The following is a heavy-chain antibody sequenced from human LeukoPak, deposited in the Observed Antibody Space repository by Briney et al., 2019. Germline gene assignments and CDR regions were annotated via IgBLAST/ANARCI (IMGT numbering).Heavy chain of an antibody. J-gene: IGHJ1*01. V-gene: IGHV2-5*02. Sequence: SGPTLVKPPQTLTLTCTFSGFSLSTRGVAVGWIRQPPGKALEWLSLIYWDDDKRYSPSLKSRLTITKDTSKNQVVLTMTNMDPVDTATYYCAHSPRDYDILTGLFSEYFQHWGQGTLVTVSS. D-gene: IGHD3-9*01. CDR1: GFSLSTRGVA. CDR2: IYWDDDK. CDR3: AHSPRDYDILTGLFSEYFQH.